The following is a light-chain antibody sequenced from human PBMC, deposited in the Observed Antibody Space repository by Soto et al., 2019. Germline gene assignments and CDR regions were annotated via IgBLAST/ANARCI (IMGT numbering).Light chain of an antibody. CDR1: SSDVGGYNY. V-gene: IGLV2-14*01. CDR3: SSYTSSSTYYV. CDR2: DVS. Sequence: QSVLTQPASVSGSPGQSITISCTGTSSDVGGYNYVSWYQQHPGKAPKLMIYDVSNRPSGVSFRFSGSKSGNTASLTISGLQAEDEADYYCSSYTSSSTYYVFGTGTKVTV. J-gene: IGLJ1*01.